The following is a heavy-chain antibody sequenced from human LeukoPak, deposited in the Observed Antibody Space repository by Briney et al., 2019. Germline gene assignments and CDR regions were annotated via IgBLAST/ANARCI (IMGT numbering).Heavy chain of an antibody. D-gene: IGHD3-16*01. V-gene: IGHV3-21*01. CDR1: GFIFSSYS. Sequence: PGGSLRLSCAASGFIFSSYSMNWVRQAPGKGLEWVSSISSSSSYIYYADSVKGRFTISRDNAKNSLYLQMNSLRAEDTAVYYCARGLGEPFYYFDYWGQGTLVTVSS. CDR3: ARGLGEPFYYFDY. CDR2: ISSSSSYI. J-gene: IGHJ4*02.